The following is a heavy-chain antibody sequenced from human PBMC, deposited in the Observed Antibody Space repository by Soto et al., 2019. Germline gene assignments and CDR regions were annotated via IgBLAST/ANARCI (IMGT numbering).Heavy chain of an antibody. V-gene: IGHV1-8*01. D-gene: IGHD3-3*01. CDR3: ARGLEWSWSLDP. J-gene: IGHJ5*02. CDR2: MNPNSGNT. Sequence: ASVKRSCKASVYTFTGYDSNWVRLATEQGLEWMGWMNPNSGNTGYAQKFQGRVTMTRNTSISTAYMELSSLRSEDTAMYYCARGLEWSWSLDPWGQGPLVTVSS. CDR1: VYTFTGYD.